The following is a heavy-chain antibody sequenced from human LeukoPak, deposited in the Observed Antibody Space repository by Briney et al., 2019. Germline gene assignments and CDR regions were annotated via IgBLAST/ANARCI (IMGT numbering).Heavy chain of an antibody. J-gene: IGHJ4*02. CDR1: GFTFSNAW. CDR3: TTATSY. CDR2: IKSKTYGGTA. V-gene: IGHV3-15*01. Sequence: GGSLRLSCAASGFTFSNAWMSWVRQAPGKGLEWVGRIKSKTYGGTADYPAPVKGRFTISRDDPENTVYLQMNSLKTEDTAVYYCTTATSYWGQGSLVTVSS.